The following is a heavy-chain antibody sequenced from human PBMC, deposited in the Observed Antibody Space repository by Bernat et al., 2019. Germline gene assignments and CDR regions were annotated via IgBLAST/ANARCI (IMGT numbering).Heavy chain of an antibody. Sequence: QVQLQESGPGLVKPSETLSLTCTVSGGSISSSSYYWGWIRQPPGKGLEWIGSIYYSGSTYYNPSLKSRVTISVDTSKNQFSLKLSSVTAADTAVYYCARHVVYSWFDPWGQGTLVTVSS. CDR3: ARHVVYSWFDP. V-gene: IGHV4-39*01. J-gene: IGHJ5*02. CDR1: GGSISSSSYY. CDR2: IYYSGST. D-gene: IGHD2-15*01.